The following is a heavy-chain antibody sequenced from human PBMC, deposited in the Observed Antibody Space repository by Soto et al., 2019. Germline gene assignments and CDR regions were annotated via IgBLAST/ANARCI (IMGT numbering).Heavy chain of an antibody. CDR2: IWYDGSNK. D-gene: IGHD2-2*01. V-gene: IGHV3-33*01. CDR1: GFTFSSYG. Sequence: QVQLVESGGGVVQPGRSLRLSCAASGFTFSSYGMHWVRQAPGKGLEWVAVIWYDGSNKHYVDSVKGRFTISRDNSKNTLYLQMNSLRAEDTAVYYCARTRGHCSSTSCYYYGMDVWGQGTTVTVSS. J-gene: IGHJ6*02. CDR3: ARTRGHCSSTSCYYYGMDV.